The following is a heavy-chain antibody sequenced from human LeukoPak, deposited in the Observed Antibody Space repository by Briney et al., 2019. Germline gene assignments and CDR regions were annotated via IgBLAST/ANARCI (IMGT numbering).Heavy chain of an antibody. V-gene: IGHV1-46*01. CDR2: MHPTGDST. D-gene: IGHD3-3*01. CDR3: ARHDFDLPMIYSFFVH. J-gene: IGHJ5*02. Sequence: ASVTDSCKASVYTFTKYYMNWVRQAPGQGLEWMGIMHPTGDSTNYAQKFQGRVTLTRDTSTGTFYMELSSLTSEDTAVYYCARHDFDLPMIYSFFVHWGQGTLVTVSS. CDR1: VYTFTKYY.